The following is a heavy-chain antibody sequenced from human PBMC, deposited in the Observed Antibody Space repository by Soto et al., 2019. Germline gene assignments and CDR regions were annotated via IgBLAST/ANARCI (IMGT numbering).Heavy chain of an antibody. CDR3: ARESGSYHLDS. V-gene: IGHV3-33*01. J-gene: IGHJ4*02. CDR2: LWYDGSNK. D-gene: IGHD1-26*01. CDR1: GFTFSSYG. Sequence: QVQLVESGGGVVQPGRSLRLSCAASGFTFSSYGMHWVRQAPGKGLEWVAALWYDGSNKYYADSVKGRFTISRDNSKNTLYLKMNSVRAEDTAMYYCARESGSYHLDSWGRGTLVTVSS.